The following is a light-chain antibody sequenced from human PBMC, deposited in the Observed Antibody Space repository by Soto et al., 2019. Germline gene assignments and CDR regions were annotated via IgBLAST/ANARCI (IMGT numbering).Light chain of an antibody. CDR1: SSDVGAYNY. V-gene: IGLV2-14*01. Sequence: QSALTQPASVSGSPGQSITLSCTGTSSDVGAYNYVSWYQQHPGKAPKLMIYDVSNRPSGVSNRFFGSKSGNTASLTISGLQAEDEADYYCSSYTSSSTLVFGGGTKLTVL. CDR2: DVS. CDR3: SSYTSSSTLV. J-gene: IGLJ2*01.